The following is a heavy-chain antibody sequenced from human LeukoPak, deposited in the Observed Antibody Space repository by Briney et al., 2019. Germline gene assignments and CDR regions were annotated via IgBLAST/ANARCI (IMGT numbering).Heavy chain of an antibody. CDR3: AREPKMAGHFDY. Sequence: ASETLSLTCTVSGGSISSYYWSWIRQPPGKGLEWIGYIYYSGSTDYNPSLKSRATISVDTSKNQFSLKLSSVTAADTAVYYCAREPKMAGHFDYWGQGTLVTVSS. J-gene: IGHJ4*02. CDR1: GGSISSYY. D-gene: IGHD5-24*01. V-gene: IGHV4-59*01. CDR2: IYYSGST.